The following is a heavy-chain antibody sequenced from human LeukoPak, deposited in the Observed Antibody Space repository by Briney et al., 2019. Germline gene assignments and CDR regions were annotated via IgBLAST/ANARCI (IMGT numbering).Heavy chain of an antibody. Sequence: PGGSLRLSCAVSGFAFSSYGMHWVRQAPGKGLEWVAIIWYDGSDKYYGGSVKGRFTISRDNSKNTLYLQMNSLRAEDTAVYYCTILAVASDFDYWGQGTLVTVSS. CDR1: GFAFSSYG. V-gene: IGHV3-33*01. CDR2: IWYDGSDK. J-gene: IGHJ4*02. CDR3: TILAVASDFDY. D-gene: IGHD6-19*01.